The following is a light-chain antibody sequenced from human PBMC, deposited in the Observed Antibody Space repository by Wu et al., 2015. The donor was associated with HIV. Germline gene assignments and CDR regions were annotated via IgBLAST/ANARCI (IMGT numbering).Light chain of an antibody. V-gene: IGKV3-11*01. J-gene: IGKJ1*01. Sequence: EIVLTQSPATLSLSPGERATLSCRASQSVSTYLAWYQQKPGQAPRLLIYDASNRATGIPGRFSGSGSGTDFTLTISSLQPEDFVLYYCQQRSDWPRTFGQGQGGNQ. CDR2: DAS. CDR3: QQRSDWPRT. CDR1: QSVSTY.